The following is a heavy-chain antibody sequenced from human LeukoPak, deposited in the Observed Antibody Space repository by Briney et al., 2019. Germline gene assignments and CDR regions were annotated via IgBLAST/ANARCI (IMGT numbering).Heavy chain of an antibody. D-gene: IGHD3-10*01. CDR3: ARDKLLWFGELLGYYGMDV. CDR2: IYSGGSK. J-gene: IGHJ6*02. Sequence: PGGSLRLSCAASGFTVSSNYMSWVRQAPGKGLEWVSVIYSGGSKYYADSVKGRFTISRDNSKNTLYLQMNSLRAEDTAVYYCARDKLLWFGELLGYYGMDVWGQGTTVTVSS. CDR1: GFTVSSNY. V-gene: IGHV3-53*01.